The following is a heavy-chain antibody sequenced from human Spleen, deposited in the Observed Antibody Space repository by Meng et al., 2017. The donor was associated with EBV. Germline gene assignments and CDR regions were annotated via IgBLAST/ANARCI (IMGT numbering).Heavy chain of an antibody. J-gene: IGHJ5*02. CDR1: VSSATRTDTS. CDR2: IYSIGRT. CDR3: ARDRYVVVGTRGHNWFDP. Sequence: LRRQHARSRLDQPSHPLPFPRTVPVSSATRTDTSWVWIRQPPGKGLELLATIYSIGRTFYNPSLESRATISLDTSKDQFSLKLTSVTAADTAVYLCARDRYVVVGTRGHNWFDPWGQGILVTVSS. V-gene: IGHV4-39*07. D-gene: IGHD3-16*01.